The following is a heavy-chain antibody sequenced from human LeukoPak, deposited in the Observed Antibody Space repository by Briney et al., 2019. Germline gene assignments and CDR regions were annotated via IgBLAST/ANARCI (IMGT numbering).Heavy chain of an antibody. CDR3: ARGLSVAAAGIRYYYYGMDV. Sequence: SETLSLTCAVYGGSFSGYYWSWIRQPPGKGLEWIGEINHSRSTNYNPSLKSRVTISVDTSKNQFSLKLSSVTAADTAVYYCARGLSVAAAGIRYYYYGMDVWGQGTTVTVSS. V-gene: IGHV4-34*01. D-gene: IGHD6-13*01. J-gene: IGHJ6*02. CDR1: GGSFSGYY. CDR2: INHSRST.